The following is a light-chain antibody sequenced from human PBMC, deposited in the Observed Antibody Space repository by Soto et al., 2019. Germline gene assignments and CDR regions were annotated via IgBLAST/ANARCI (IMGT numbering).Light chain of an antibody. CDR3: QQYNSDWT. CDR2: DAS. CDR1: QWVTTW. J-gene: IGKJ1*01. V-gene: IGKV1-5*01. Sequence: DIQMTQSPSTLSASVGDTVTITCRASQWVTTWLAWYQQKAGEAPKLLIFDASSLQSGVPARFSGSGSGTEFTLTISSLQPDDFATYYCQQYNSDWTFGQGTKVEVK.